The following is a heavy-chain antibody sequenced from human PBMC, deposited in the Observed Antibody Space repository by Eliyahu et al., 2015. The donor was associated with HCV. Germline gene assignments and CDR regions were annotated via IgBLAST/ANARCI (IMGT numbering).Heavy chain of an antibody. CDR3: ARIRWQDCSDAACYTFAFDT. D-gene: IGHD2-8*01. J-gene: IGHJ3*02. CDR2: IFSNDEK. V-gene: IGHV2-26*01. CDR1: GFSLNNARMG. Sequence: QVTLKESGPVLVKPTEPLTLTCTVSGFSLNNARMGVSWIRQPPGKALEWLAHIFSNDEKSYTTSLKSRLTISKDTSKSQVVLTMTNMDPVDTATYYCARIRWQDCSDAACYTFAFDTWGQGTVVTVSS.